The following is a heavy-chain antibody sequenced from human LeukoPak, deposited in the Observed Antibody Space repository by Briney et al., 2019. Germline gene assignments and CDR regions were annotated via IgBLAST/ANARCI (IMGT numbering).Heavy chain of an antibody. CDR3: ARVLRYFDWPCDY. J-gene: IGHJ4*02. CDR1: GGSISSSSFY. V-gene: IGHV4-39*01. CDR2: INYGGST. Sequence: SETLSLACTISGGSISSSSFYWGWIRQPPGKGLEWIGSINYGGSTSYNPSLKNRVTVSLDTSKTQFSLRLSSVTAADTAVYYCARVLRYFDWPCDYWGQGTLVTVSS. D-gene: IGHD3-9*01.